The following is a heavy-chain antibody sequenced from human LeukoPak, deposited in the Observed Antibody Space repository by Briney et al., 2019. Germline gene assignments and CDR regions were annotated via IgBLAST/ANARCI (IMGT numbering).Heavy chain of an antibody. D-gene: IGHD3-22*01. Sequence: ASVTVSCKASGYTFTGYYMHWVRQAPGQGLEWMGWINPNSGGTNYAQKFQGRVTMTRDTSISTAYMELSRLRSDDTAVYYCARDYEYYYDSSAGYWGQGTLVTVSS. CDR3: ARDYEYYYDSSAGY. V-gene: IGHV1-2*02. CDR1: GYTFTGYY. CDR2: INPNSGGT. J-gene: IGHJ4*02.